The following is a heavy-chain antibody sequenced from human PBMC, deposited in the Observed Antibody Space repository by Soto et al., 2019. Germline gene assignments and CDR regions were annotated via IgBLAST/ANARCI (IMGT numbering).Heavy chain of an antibody. V-gene: IGHV4-34*01. J-gene: IGHJ5*02. CDR2: INHRGST. D-gene: IGHD2-2*01. CDR3: AKDAFCSDTNCRLGNWFDP. Sequence: SETLSLTCAVSGGSFSGYYWTWIRQPPGRGLEWIGAINHRGSTNYNPSLTSRVTISVDASKNQFSLRLNSVTAADTAVYYCAKDAFCSDTNCRLGNWFDPWGQGTLVTVSS. CDR1: GGSFSGYY.